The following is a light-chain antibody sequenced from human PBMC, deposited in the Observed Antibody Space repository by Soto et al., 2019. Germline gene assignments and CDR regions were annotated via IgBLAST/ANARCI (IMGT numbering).Light chain of an antibody. V-gene: IGKV3-15*01. CDR2: DTS. CDR3: QRFNRWPLS. CDR1: QSVGST. J-gene: IGKJ4*01. Sequence: EIALTQSPAALSVSPGERATLSCWASQSVGSTLNWYQQKPGQAPRLLIYDTSIRATGIPARFSGSGSGTEFTLTIASLQSEDFGVYYCQRFNRWPLSFGGGTKVEI.